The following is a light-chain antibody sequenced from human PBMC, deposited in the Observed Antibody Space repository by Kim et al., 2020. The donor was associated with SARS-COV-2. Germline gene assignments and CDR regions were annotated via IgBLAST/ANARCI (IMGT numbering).Light chain of an antibody. V-gene: IGKV3-11*01. Sequence: EIVLTQSPGTLSLSPGERATLSCRASQSINSDLGWYKQIPGQPPRLLIYDASNRATGIPARFSGSGSGTDFTLTISSLEPEDFALYYCLQRHDWPLTFGGGTKVDIK. J-gene: IGKJ4*01. CDR1: QSINSD. CDR2: DAS. CDR3: LQRHDWPLT.